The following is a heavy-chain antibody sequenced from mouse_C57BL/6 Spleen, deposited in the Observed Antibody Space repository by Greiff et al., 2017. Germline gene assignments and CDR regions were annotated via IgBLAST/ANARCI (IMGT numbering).Heavy chain of an antibody. CDR1: GYSITSGYY. Sequence: EVKLEESGPGLVKPSQSLSLTCSVTGYSITSGYYWNWIRQFPGNKLEWMGYISYDGSNNYNPSLKNRISITRDTSKNQFFLKLNSVTTEDTATYYCARGGYGKGLSYAMDYWGQGTSVTVSS. J-gene: IGHJ4*01. D-gene: IGHD2-1*01. CDR2: ISYDGSN. V-gene: IGHV3-6*01. CDR3: ARGGYGKGLSYAMDY.